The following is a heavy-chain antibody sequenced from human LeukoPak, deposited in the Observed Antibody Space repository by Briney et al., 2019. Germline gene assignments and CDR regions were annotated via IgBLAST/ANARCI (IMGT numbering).Heavy chain of an antibody. CDR2: IYYSGST. Sequence: PSETLSLTCTVSGGSISSSSYYWGWIRQPPGKGLEWIGSIYYSGSTYYNPSLKSRVTISVDTSKNQFSLELSSVTAADTAVYYCATYSYSSSWYGHDYWGQGTLVTVSS. J-gene: IGHJ4*02. V-gene: IGHV4-39*01. CDR1: GGSISSSSYY. CDR3: ATYSYSSSWYGHDY. D-gene: IGHD6-13*01.